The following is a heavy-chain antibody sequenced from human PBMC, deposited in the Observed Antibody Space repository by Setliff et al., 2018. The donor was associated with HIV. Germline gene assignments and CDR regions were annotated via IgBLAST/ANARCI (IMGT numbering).Heavy chain of an antibody. D-gene: IGHD3-10*01. J-gene: IGHJ4*02. CDR2: IYPDDSDT. CDR1: GYSFTSYW. V-gene: IGHV5-51*01. Sequence: PGESLKISCQGSGYSFTSYWIGWVRQMPGKGLEWMGIIYPDDSDTRYSPSFQGQVTISADKSISTAYLQWSSLKASDIAMYYCARHPRGELWFGESPRERFFDYWGQGTLVTVSS. CDR3: ARHPRGELWFGESPRERFFDY.